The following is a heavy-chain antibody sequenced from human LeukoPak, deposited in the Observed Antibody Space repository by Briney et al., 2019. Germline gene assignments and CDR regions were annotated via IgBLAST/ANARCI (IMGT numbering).Heavy chain of an antibody. Sequence: GGSLRLSCATSGFTFTTYAMQWVRQAPGKGLEWVAVISSDGNKKNYADSVKGRFTISRDNSKNTLYLQMNSLRAEDTAVYYCARRIGDSPDYWGQGTLVTVSS. CDR2: ISSDGNKK. J-gene: IGHJ4*02. CDR3: ARRIGDSPDY. V-gene: IGHV3-30*14. D-gene: IGHD3-10*01. CDR1: GFTFTTYA.